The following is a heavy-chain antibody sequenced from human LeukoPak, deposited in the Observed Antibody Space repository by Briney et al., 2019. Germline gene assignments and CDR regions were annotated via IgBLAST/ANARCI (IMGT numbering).Heavy chain of an antibody. V-gene: IGHV4-59*12. CDR2: IYYTGST. CDR1: GGSISDYY. Sequence: PSETLSLTCPVSGGSISDYYWSWIRQPPGKGLELIGYIYYTGSTNYNPSLKSRVTISVDTSKNQFSLKLSSVTAADTAVYYCARDGPGSYFDYWGQGTLVTVSS. CDR3: ARDGPGSYFDY. J-gene: IGHJ4*02.